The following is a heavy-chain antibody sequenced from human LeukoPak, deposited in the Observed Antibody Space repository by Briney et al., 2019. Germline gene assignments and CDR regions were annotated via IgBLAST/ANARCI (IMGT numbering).Heavy chain of an antibody. V-gene: IGHV3-48*01. Sequence: PGGSLRLSCAASGFTFTYYHMHWVRQGPGKGLEWVSYINSRSTTLYYADSVKGRFTISRGNAMNSLYLEINSLRAEDTAVYYCARGTYSSGWLEFSDFDFWGQGILVTVSS. J-gene: IGHJ4*02. D-gene: IGHD6-19*01. CDR3: ARGTYSSGWLEFSDFDF. CDR1: GFTFTYYH. CDR2: INSRSTTL.